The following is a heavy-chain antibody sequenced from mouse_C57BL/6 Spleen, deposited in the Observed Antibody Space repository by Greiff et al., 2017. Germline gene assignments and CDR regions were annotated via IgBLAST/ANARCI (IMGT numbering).Heavy chain of an antibody. CDR1: GYTFTSYG. J-gene: IGHJ2*01. D-gene: IGHD1-1*01. CDR3: AIYGSSYYFDY. V-gene: IGHV1-81*01. CDR2: IYPRSGNT. Sequence: VKLVESGAELARPGASVKLSCKASGYTFTSYGISWVKQRTGQGLEWIGEIYPRSGNTYYNEKFKGKATLTADKSSSTAYMELRSLTSEDSAVYFCAIYGSSYYFDYWGQGTTLTVSS.